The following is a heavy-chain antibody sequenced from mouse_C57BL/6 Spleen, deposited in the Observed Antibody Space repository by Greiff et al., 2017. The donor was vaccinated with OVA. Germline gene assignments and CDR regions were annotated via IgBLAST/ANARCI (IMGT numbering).Heavy chain of an antibody. J-gene: IGHJ2*01. CDR1: GYTFTSYW. Sequence: QVQLQQPGAELVRPGSSVKLSCKASGYTFTSYWMHWVKQRPIQGLEWIGNIDPSDSETHYNQKFKDKATLTVDKSSSTAYMQLSSLTSEDSAVYSYARSLYYGSSYDYWGQGTTLTVSS. CDR2: IDPSDSET. CDR3: ARSLYYGSSYDY. D-gene: IGHD1-1*01. V-gene: IGHV1-52*01.